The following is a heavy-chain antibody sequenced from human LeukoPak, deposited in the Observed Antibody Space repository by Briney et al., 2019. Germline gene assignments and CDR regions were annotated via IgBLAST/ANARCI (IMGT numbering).Heavy chain of an antibody. CDR2: ILYSAIS. D-gene: IGHD1-1*01. V-gene: IGHV4-59*01. Sequence: PWETLSLTCIVSGGSISNYYWSWIRQPPGKGLEWIGYILYSAISNYNPSLKSRVTISVDTSKNQFSLKLSSVTAADTAVYYCARVSGTRRLDSWGQGTLVTVYS. CDR1: GGSISNYY. J-gene: IGHJ5*01. CDR3: ARVSGTRRLDS.